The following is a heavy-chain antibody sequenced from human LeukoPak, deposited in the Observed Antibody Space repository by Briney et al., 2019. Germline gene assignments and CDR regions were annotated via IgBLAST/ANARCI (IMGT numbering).Heavy chain of an antibody. CDR3: ARQLRSGYDLVSFDY. V-gene: IGHV4-34*01. D-gene: IGHD5-12*01. CDR2: INHSGST. J-gene: IGHJ4*02. Sequence: SETLSLTCAVYGGSFSGYYWSWIRQPPGKGLEWIGEINHSGSTNYNPSLKSRVTISVDTSKNQFSLKLSSVTAADTAVYYCARQLRSGYDLVSFDYWGQGTLVTVSS. CDR1: GGSFSGYY.